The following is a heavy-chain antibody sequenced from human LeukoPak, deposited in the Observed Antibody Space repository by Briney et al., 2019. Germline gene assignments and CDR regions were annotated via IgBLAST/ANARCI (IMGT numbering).Heavy chain of an antibody. V-gene: IGHV3-30*02. Sequence: GGSLRLSCAASGFTFSSYGMHWVRQAPGKGLEWVAFIRYDGSNKYYADSVKGRFTISRDNAKNSLYLQMNSLRAEDTAVYYCAKAWLGIHDAFDIWGQGTMVTVSS. CDR2: IRYDGSNK. D-gene: IGHD6-19*01. J-gene: IGHJ3*02. CDR1: GFTFSSYG. CDR3: AKAWLGIHDAFDI.